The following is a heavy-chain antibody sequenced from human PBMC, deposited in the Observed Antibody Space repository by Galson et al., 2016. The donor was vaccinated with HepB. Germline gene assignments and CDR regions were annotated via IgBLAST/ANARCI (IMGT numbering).Heavy chain of an antibody. CDR1: GFSLNTRGMC. Sequence: PALVKPTQTLALSCSFSGFSLNTRGMCVSWIRQPPGKALEWLALIRWDDDKYYSESLKTRLTISKDPSKNQVVLTMTNMDPVDTATYYCARHRFYSYGLDEWGQGTLVTVSS. D-gene: IGHD5-18*01. CDR2: IRWDDDK. J-gene: IGHJ4*02. CDR3: ARHRFYSYGLDE. V-gene: IGHV2-70*01.